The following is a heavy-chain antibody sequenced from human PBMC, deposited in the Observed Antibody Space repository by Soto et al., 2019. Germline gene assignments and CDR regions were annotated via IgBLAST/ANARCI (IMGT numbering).Heavy chain of an antibody. V-gene: IGHV1-69*01. Sequence: QVQLVQSGAEVKKPGSSVKVSCKASGGTFSSYAISWVRQAPGQGLEWMGGIIPIFGTANYAQKFQGRVTFTADESTSTAYMELSSLRSEDTAVYYCARARIAAAGGYYYGMDVWGQGTTVTVSS. D-gene: IGHD6-13*01. J-gene: IGHJ6*02. CDR2: IIPIFGTA. CDR1: GGTFSSYA. CDR3: ARARIAAAGGYYYGMDV.